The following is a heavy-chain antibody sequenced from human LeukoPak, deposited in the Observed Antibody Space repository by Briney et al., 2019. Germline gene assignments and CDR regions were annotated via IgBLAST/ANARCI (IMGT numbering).Heavy chain of an antibody. CDR3: ARTSASSETSEFDY. J-gene: IGHJ4*02. D-gene: IGHD2-2*01. Sequence: SQTLSLTCAISGDSVSSNSAAWNWIRQSPSRGLERLGRTYYRSKWYNDYAVSVRSRITINPDTSKNQFSLQLNSVTPEDTAVYYRARTSASSETSEFDYWGQGTLVTVSS. V-gene: IGHV6-1*01. CDR2: TYYRSKWYN. CDR1: GDSVSSNSAA.